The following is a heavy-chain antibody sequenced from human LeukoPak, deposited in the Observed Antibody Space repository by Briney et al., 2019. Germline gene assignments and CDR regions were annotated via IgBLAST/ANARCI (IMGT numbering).Heavy chain of an antibody. CDR1: GHTFTGYY. D-gene: IGHD6-6*01. J-gene: IGHJ5*02. Sequence: ASVKVSCKASGHTFTGYYMHWVRQAPGQGLEWMGWINPNSGGTNYAQKFQGRVTMTRDTSISTAYMELRSLRSDDTAVYYCARDSVAVRPGWFDPWGQGTLVTVSS. CDR3: ARDSVAVRPGWFDP. CDR2: INPNSGGT. V-gene: IGHV1-2*02.